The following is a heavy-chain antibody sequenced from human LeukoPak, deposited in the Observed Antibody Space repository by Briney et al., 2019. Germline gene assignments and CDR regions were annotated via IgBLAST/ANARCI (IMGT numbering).Heavy chain of an antibody. CDR2: IYPGDSDT. V-gene: IGHV5-51*01. CDR1: GYSFTSYW. CDR3: ARHGEYGSGSYFYYGMDV. Sequence: GESLKISRKGSGYSFTSYWIGWVRQMPGKGLEWMGIIYPGDSDTRYSPSFQGQVTISADKSISTAYLQWSSLKASDTAMYYCARHGEYGSGSYFYYGMDVWGKGTTVTVSS. D-gene: IGHD3-10*01. J-gene: IGHJ6*04.